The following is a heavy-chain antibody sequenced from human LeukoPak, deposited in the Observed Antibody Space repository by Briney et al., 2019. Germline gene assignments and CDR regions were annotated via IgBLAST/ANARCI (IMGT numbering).Heavy chain of an antibody. CDR2: INAGNGNT. D-gene: IGHD6-25*01. J-gene: IGHJ4*02. CDR1: GYSFTIYA. V-gene: IGHV1-3*01. CDR3: AREVSGLDY. Sequence: ASVKVSCKASGYSFTIYALHWVRQAPGQRREWMGWINAGNGNTEYSQRFLDRVTITRDTSASTAYMELSSLRSEDTAVYYCAREVSGLDYWGQGTLVTVSS.